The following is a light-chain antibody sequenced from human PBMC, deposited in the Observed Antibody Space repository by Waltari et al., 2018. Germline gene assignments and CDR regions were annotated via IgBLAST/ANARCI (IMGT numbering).Light chain of an antibody. CDR2: GAS. V-gene: IGKV3-15*01. CDR1: QSVSSN. Sequence: EIVMTQSPATLSVSPGERATLSCRASQSVSSNLAWYQQKPGQAPRLLIYGASTRATGIPVRFTGSGSGTEFNLTISTMQSEDFAVFHCQQYSKWPPWTFGQGTKVEVK. CDR3: QQYSKWPPWT. J-gene: IGKJ1*01.